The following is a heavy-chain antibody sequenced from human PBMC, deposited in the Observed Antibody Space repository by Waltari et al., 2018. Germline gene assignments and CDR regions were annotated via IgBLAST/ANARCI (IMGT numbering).Heavy chain of an antibody. J-gene: IGHJ6*03. CDR3: ARLGGNASREYYYYYYMDV. CDR2: IYYSGST. V-gene: IGHV4-59*01. D-gene: IGHD2-2*01. Sequence: QVQLQESGPGLVKPSETLSLTCTVSGDSISSYYWSWIRQPPGKGLEWLGYIYYSGSTNYNPSLKSRVTISVDTSKNQFSLKLSSVTAADTAVYYCARLGGNASREYYYYYYMDVWGKGTTVTISS. CDR1: GDSISSYY.